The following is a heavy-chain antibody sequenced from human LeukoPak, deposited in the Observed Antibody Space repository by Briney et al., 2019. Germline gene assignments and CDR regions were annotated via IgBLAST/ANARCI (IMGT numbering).Heavy chain of an antibody. CDR1: GGSISSSSYY. V-gene: IGHV4-39*07. CDR3: ASRYYYDSRRDI. J-gene: IGHJ3*02. Sequence: SETLSLTCTVSGGSISSSSYYWGWIRQPPGKGLEWIGSIYYSGSTYYNPSLKSRVTISVDTSKNQFSLKLSSVTAADTAVYYCASRYYYDSRRDIWGQGTMVTVSS. CDR2: IYYSGST. D-gene: IGHD3-22*01.